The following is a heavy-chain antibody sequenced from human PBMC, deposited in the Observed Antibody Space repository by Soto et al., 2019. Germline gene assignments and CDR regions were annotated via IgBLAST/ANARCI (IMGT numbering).Heavy chain of an antibody. D-gene: IGHD5-12*01. CDR3: ARGYSGYDRFCDY. Sequence: GGSLRLSCAASGFTFSSYAMHWVRQAPGKGLEWVAVISYDGSNKYYADSVKGRFTISRDNSKNTLYLQMNSLRAEDTAVYYCARGYSGYDRFCDYWVQGTLVTVSS. CDR1: GFTFSSYA. CDR2: ISYDGSNK. J-gene: IGHJ4*02. V-gene: IGHV3-30*04.